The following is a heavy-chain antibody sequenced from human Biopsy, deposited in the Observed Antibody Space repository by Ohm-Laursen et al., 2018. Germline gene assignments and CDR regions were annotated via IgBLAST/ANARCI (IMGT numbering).Heavy chain of an antibody. D-gene: IGHD3-3*01. V-gene: IGHV1-18*01. CDR1: GYTFTNYG. Sequence: VASVKVSCKASGYTFTNYGISWVRQAPGQGLEWMGWISPYNGGTDYAQKLQGRVTMTTDTSTSTAYMDLRSLRSDDTAVYYCARDRWPHVTLLGLVVFDFWGQGTLVIVSS. CDR2: ISPYNGGT. J-gene: IGHJ4*02. CDR3: ARDRWPHVTLLGLVVFDF.